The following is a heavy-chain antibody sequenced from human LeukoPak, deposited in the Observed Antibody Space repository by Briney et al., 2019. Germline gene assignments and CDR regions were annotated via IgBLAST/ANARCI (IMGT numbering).Heavy chain of an antibody. J-gene: IGHJ3*02. CDR3: ARAEAPPDAFDI. Sequence: ASVKVSCKASGYTLTSYYMHWVRQAPGQGLEWMGIINPSGGSTSYAQKFQGRVTMTRDTSTSTVYMELSSLRSEDTAVYYCARAEAPPDAFDIWGQGTMVTVSS. V-gene: IGHV1-46*01. CDR2: INPSGGST. CDR1: GYTLTSYY.